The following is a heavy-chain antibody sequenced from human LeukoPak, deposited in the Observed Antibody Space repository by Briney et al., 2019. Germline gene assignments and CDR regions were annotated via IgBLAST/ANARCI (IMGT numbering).Heavy chain of an antibody. J-gene: IGHJ4*02. CDR3: ARDSSGFLEWSDY. V-gene: IGHV1-2*06. CDR1: GYTFTGYY. Sequence: ASVKVSCKASGYTFTGYYIHWVRQAPGQGLEWMGRINPNSADTHYAQKFQGRVTMTRYTSISTVYMELSRLRSDDTAVYYCARDSSGFLEWSDYWGQGTLSPSPQ. D-gene: IGHD3-3*01. CDR2: INPNSADT.